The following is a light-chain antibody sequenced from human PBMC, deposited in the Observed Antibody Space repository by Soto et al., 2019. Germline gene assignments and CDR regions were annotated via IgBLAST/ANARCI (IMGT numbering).Light chain of an antibody. CDR1: QSVLYSSNNKNY. J-gene: IGKJ2*01. CDR2: WAS. CDR3: QQYYSIPPT. V-gene: IGKV4-1*01. Sequence: DIVMTQSPDSLAVSLGERATINCKSSQSVLYSSNNKNYLAWYQQKPGQPPKLLIYWASTRESGVPDRFSGGGSGTDFTLTISSLQAEDVAVYYCQQYYSIPPTFGQGTKLEIK.